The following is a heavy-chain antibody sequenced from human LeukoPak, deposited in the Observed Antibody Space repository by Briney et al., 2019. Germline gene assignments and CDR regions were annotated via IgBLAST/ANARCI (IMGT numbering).Heavy chain of an antibody. CDR3: ARELGSYYYYYGMDV. CDR1: GFTFSSYA. J-gene: IGHJ6*02. Sequence: GSLRLSCAASGFTFSSYAMHWVRQAPGKGLEWVAVISYDGSNKYYADSVKGRFTISRDNSKNTLYLQMNSLRAEDTAVYYCARELGSYYYYYGMDVWGQGTTVTVSS. D-gene: IGHD3-10*01. V-gene: IGHV3-30*04. CDR2: ISYDGSNK.